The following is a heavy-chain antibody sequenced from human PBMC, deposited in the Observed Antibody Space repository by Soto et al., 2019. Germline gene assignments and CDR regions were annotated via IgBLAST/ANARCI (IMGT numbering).Heavy chain of an antibody. J-gene: IGHJ6*02. CDR1: GGSISSYY. CDR3: ARHRGVSKQWLPPYGVYGMDV. V-gene: IGHV4-59*08. D-gene: IGHD6-19*01. CDR2: IYYSGST. Sequence: PSETLSLTCTVSGGSISSYYWSWIRQPPGKGLEWIGYIYYSGSTNYNPSLKSRVTISVDTSKNQFSLKLSSVTAADTAVYYCARHRGVSKQWLPPYGVYGMDVWGQGTTVTVS.